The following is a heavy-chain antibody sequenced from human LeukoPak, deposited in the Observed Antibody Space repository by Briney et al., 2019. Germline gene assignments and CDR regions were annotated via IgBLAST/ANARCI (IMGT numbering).Heavy chain of an antibody. CDR2: ISGSGGST. J-gene: IGHJ4*02. CDR3: ATNYYDSSGYYYRVDY. CDR1: GFTFSSYA. Sequence: VGSLRLSCAASGFTFSSYAMSWVRQAPGKGLEWVSAISGSGGSTYYADSVKGRFTISRDNSKNTLYLQMNSLRAEDTAVYYCATNYYDSSGYYYRVDYWGQGTLVTVSS. V-gene: IGHV3-23*01. D-gene: IGHD3-22*01.